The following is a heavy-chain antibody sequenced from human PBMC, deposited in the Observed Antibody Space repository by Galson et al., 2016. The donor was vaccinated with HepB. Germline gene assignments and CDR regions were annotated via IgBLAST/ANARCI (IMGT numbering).Heavy chain of an antibody. CDR1: GFTFSSYG. Sequence: SLRLSCAASGFTFSSYGMSWVRQAPGKGLEWVSVISRSGDVTHYADSVKGRLTISRDNSKSTLYLQMNSLRVEDTAVYYCAKDEVFWGQGTLVTVSS. CDR3: AKDEVF. CDR2: ISRSGDVT. V-gene: IGHV3-23*01. J-gene: IGHJ4*02.